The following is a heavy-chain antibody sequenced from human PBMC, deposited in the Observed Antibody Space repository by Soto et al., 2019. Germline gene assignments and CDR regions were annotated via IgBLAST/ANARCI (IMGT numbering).Heavy chain of an antibody. CDR3: AKDVFADSKPFDY. Sequence: EEQLLESGGGLVQPGGSLRLSCAVSGFTFRDYGMSWVRQAPGQGLEWVSAISGRGHRTYYADSVKGRFTISRDNSKNNLILPMDTLRAEDTATYYCAKDVFADSKPFDYWGQGTLVTVSS. J-gene: IGHJ4*02. V-gene: IGHV3-23*01. CDR2: ISGRGHRT. CDR1: GFTFRDYG. D-gene: IGHD2-21*01.